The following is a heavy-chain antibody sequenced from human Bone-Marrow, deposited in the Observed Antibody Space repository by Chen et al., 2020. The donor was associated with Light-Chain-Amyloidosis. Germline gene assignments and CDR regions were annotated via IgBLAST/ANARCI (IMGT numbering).Heavy chain of an antibody. CDR1: GYRFTSYG. CDR2: ISAHSGVT. Sequence: QARLVQSGAEVKKPGTSVKVSCKASGYRFTSYGLSWVRQAPGQGPEWLGWISAHSGVTSYAQKFQGRLSVTTDTSANIGYMELRRLTSDDTAVYYCARDWHSNYGDGHYFDNWGQGTLVSVSS. CDR3: ARDWHSNYGDGHYFDN. V-gene: IGHV1-18*01. D-gene: IGHD4-4*01. J-gene: IGHJ4*02.